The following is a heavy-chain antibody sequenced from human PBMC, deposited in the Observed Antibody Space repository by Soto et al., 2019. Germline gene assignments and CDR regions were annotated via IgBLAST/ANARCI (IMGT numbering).Heavy chain of an antibody. V-gene: IGHV3-23*01. Sequence: EVQLLESGGGLVQPGGSLRLSCAASGFTFSNNAMNWVRQAPGKGLEWVSGISGSGSSTYYADSVKGRFTISRDNSKNRMYLQVHSLRAEDTAAYYCAKAVTISGSFYYGMDVWGQGTTVTVSS. CDR2: ISGSGSST. D-gene: IGHD3-3*01. J-gene: IGHJ6*02. CDR3: AKAVTISGSFYYGMDV. CDR1: GFTFSNNA.